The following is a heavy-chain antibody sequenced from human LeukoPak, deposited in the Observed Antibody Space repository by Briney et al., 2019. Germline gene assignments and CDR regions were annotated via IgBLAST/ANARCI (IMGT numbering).Heavy chain of an antibody. Sequence: GGSLRLSCAASGFTFSSYAMSWVRRAPGKGLEWVSAISGSGGSTYYADSVKGRFTISRDNSKNTLYLQMNSLRAEDTAVYYCARDLRYFDWLLPHYFDYWGQGTLVTVSS. J-gene: IGHJ4*02. CDR3: ARDLRYFDWLLPHYFDY. D-gene: IGHD3-9*01. CDR2: ISGSGGST. V-gene: IGHV3-23*01. CDR1: GFTFSSYA.